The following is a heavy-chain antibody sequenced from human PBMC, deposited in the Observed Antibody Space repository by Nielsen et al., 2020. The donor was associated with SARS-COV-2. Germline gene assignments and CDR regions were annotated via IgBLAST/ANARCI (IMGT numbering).Heavy chain of an antibody. CDR3: AKNGGGSSSY. CDR2: ISGSGGST. J-gene: IGHJ4*02. D-gene: IGHD2-2*01. Sequence: GESLKTSCAASGFTFSSYAMSWVRQAPGKGLEWVSAISGSGGSTYYADSVKGRFTISRDNSKNTLYLQMNSLRAEDTAVYYCAKNGGGSSSYWGQGTLVTVSS. CDR1: GFTFSSYA. V-gene: IGHV3-23*01.